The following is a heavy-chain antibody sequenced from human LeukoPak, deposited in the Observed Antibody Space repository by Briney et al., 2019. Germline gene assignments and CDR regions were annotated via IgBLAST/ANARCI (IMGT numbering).Heavy chain of an antibody. J-gene: IGHJ6*03. D-gene: IGHD5-18*01. CDR1: GYTFTSYD. V-gene: IGHV1-8*03. Sequence: ASVKVSCKASGYTFTSYDINWVRKATGQGLEWMGWMNPNSGNTGYAQKFQGRVTITRNTSISTAYMELSNLRSEDTGVYYCARSVKTRQLWLLYYYYYMDVWGKGTTVTVSS. CDR3: ARSVKTRQLWLLYYYYYMDV. CDR2: MNPNSGNT.